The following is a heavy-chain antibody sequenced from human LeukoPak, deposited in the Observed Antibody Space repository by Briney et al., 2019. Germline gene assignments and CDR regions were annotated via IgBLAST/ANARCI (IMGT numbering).Heavy chain of an antibody. D-gene: IGHD3-22*01. CDR3: ARAAGYYDSSGYRRANWFDP. V-gene: IGHV1-2*02. CDR1: GYTFTGYY. CDR2: INPNSGGT. J-gene: IGHJ5*02. Sequence: GASVKVSCKASGYTFTGYYMHWVRQAPGQGLEWMGWINPNSGGTNYAQKFQGRVTMTRDTSISTAYMELSRLRSDDTAMYYCARAAGYYDSSGYRRANWFDPWGQGTLVTVSS.